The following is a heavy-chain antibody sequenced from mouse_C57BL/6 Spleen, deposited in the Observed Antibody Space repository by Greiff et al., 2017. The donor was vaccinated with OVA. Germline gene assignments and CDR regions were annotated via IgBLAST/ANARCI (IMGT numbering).Heavy chain of an antibody. J-gene: IGHJ1*03. D-gene: IGHD1-1*01. V-gene: IGHV2-3*01. CDR2: IWGDGST. CDR1: GFSFTSYG. Sequence: QVQLKESGPGLVAPSQRLSITCTVSGFSFTSYGVSWVRQPPGKGLEWLGVIWGDGSTNSHSALISRLSISKDNSKSQVVLKLNSLQTDDTAPYYGAKLGYYGGNWYFDVWGTGTTVTVSS. CDR3: AKLGYYGGNWYFDV.